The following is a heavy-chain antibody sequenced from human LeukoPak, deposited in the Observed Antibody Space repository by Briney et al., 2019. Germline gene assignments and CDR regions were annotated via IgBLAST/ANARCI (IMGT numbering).Heavy chain of an antibody. D-gene: IGHD1-26*01. Sequence: PEGSLRLSCAASGFTFSSYSMNWVRQAPGKGLEWVSSISSSSSYIYYADSVKGRFTISRDNAKNSLYLQMNSLRAEDTAVYYCAGVEEEWELMGYWGQGTLVTVSS. V-gene: IGHV3-21*01. CDR1: GFTFSSYS. CDR2: ISSSSSYI. J-gene: IGHJ4*02. CDR3: AGVEEEWELMGY.